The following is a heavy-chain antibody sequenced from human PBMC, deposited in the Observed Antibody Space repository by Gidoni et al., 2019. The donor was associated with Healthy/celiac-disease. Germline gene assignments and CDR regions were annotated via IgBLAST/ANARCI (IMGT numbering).Heavy chain of an antibody. V-gene: IGHV3-33*01. CDR2: IWYDGSNK. CDR3: ARATRATLSGWYYFDY. Sequence: QVQLGESGGGVVQPGRFLRLSCAASGFTFRRYGLHWVRQAPGKGLEWVAFIWYDGSNKYYADSVKGRFTISRDNSKNPLYLQMNSLRAEDTAVYYCARATRATLSGWYYFDYWGQGTLVTVSS. CDR1: GFTFRRYG. J-gene: IGHJ4*02. D-gene: IGHD6-19*01.